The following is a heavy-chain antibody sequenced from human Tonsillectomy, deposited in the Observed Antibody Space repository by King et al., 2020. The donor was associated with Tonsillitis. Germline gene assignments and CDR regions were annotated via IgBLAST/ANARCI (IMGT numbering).Heavy chain of an antibody. CDR3: ARVSMVRGVIITQNYYYYYMDV. CDR2: IDWDDDK. J-gene: IGHJ6*03. CDR1: GFSLSTSGMC. V-gene: IGHV2-70*11. Sequence: VTLKESGPALVKPTQTLTLTCTFSGFSLSTSGMCVSWIRQPPGKALEWLARIDWDDDKYYSTSLETRLTISKDTSKNQVVLTMTNMDPVATATYYCARVSMVRGVIITQNYYYYYMDVWGKGTTVTVSS. D-gene: IGHD3-10*01.